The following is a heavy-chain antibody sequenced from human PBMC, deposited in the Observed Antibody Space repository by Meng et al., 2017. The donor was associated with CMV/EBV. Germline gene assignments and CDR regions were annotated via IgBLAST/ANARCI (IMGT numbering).Heavy chain of an antibody. D-gene: IGHD5-24*01. Sequence: GGSLRLSCAASGFTFSSYEMNWVRQVPGKGLEWVSSISSSSSYIYYADSVKGRFTISRDNAKNSLYLQMNSLRAEDTAVYYCAAPRWLQSRPSRFYYGMDVWGQGTTVTVSS. CDR2: ISSSSSYI. J-gene: IGHJ6*02. V-gene: IGHV3-21*01. CDR1: GFTFSSYE. CDR3: AAPRWLQSRPSRFYYGMDV.